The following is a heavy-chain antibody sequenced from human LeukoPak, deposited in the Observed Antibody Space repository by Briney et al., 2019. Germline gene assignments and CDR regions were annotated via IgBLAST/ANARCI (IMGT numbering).Heavy chain of an antibody. Sequence: ASVKVSCKASGYTFTSYGIGWVRQAPGQGLEWMGWIGAYNGNTNYAQKLQGRVTMTTDTSTSTAYMELRSLRSDDTAVYYCARDLVVVTATPVNWFDPWGQGTLVTVSS. CDR1: GYTFTSYG. V-gene: IGHV1-18*01. D-gene: IGHD2-21*02. J-gene: IGHJ5*02. CDR2: IGAYNGNT. CDR3: ARDLVVVTATPVNWFDP.